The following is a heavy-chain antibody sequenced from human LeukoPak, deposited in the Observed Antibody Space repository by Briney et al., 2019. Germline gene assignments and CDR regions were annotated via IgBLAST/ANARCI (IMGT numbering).Heavy chain of an antibody. J-gene: IGHJ4*02. Sequence: SVKVSCKASGGTFSSYAISWVRQAPGQGLEWMGRIIPILGTANYAQKSQGRVTITADKSTSTAYMELSSLRSEDTAVYYCARDSEQWLVMGYFDYWGQGTLVTVSS. D-gene: IGHD6-19*01. CDR1: GGTFSSYA. CDR2: IIPILGTA. V-gene: IGHV1-69*04. CDR3: ARDSEQWLVMGYFDY.